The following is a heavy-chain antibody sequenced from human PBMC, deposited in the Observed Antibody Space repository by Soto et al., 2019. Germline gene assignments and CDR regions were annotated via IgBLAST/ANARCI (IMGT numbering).Heavy chain of an antibody. J-gene: IGHJ5*02. Sequence: QVQLVQSGAEVKKPGASVKVSCKASGYTFTSYAMHWVRQAPGQRLEWMGWINAGNGNTKYSQKFQGRVTITRDTSASKAYMELSSLRSEDTAVYYCARDHQLLWFGELQHGSFSYWFDPWGQGTLVTVSS. CDR2: INAGNGNT. D-gene: IGHD3-10*01. CDR3: ARDHQLLWFGELQHGSFSYWFDP. V-gene: IGHV1-3*01. CDR1: GYTFTSYA.